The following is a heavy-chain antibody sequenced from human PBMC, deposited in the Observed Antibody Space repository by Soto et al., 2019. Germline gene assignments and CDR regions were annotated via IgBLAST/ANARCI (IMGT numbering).Heavy chain of an antibody. Sequence: GESLKISCEASGYFFTHFWIGRVRQMPGKGPEWMGIIYPGDSDTRYSPSFQGQVTISADKSISTAYLQWSSLKASDTAMYYCARHIRRYCSSTSCPLYGMDVWGQGTTVTVSS. D-gene: IGHD2-2*01. CDR1: GYFFTHFW. J-gene: IGHJ6*02. CDR2: IYPGDSDT. CDR3: ARHIRRYCSSTSCPLYGMDV. V-gene: IGHV5-51*01.